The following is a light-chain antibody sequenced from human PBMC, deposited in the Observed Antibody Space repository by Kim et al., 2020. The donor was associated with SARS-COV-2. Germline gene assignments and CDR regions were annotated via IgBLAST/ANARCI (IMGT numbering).Light chain of an antibody. CDR3: QAWDSSTCIGNVV. J-gene: IGLJ2*01. V-gene: IGLV3-1*01. CDR1: KLGDKY. Sequence: SYELTQPPSVSVSPGQTASITCSGDKLGDKYACWYQQKPGQSPVLVIYQDSKRPSGIPERFSGSNSGNTATLTISGTQAMDEADYYCQAWDSSTCIGNVVFGGGTKLTVL. CDR2: QDS.